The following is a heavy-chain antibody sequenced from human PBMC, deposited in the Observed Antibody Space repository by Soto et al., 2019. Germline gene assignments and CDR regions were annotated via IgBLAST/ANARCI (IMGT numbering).Heavy chain of an antibody. D-gene: IGHD1-26*01. Sequence: GGSLRLSCAASGFTFSRYEMNWVRQAPGKGLQWLSYISGNGSTIHYADSVKGRFTVSRDNSESTLHLQLHSLRVEHTATYYCARRGAYQWGHFDHWGQGTLVTVSS. CDR1: GFTFSRYE. J-gene: IGHJ4*02. CDR2: ISGNGSTI. V-gene: IGHV3-48*03. CDR3: ARRGAYQWGHFDH.